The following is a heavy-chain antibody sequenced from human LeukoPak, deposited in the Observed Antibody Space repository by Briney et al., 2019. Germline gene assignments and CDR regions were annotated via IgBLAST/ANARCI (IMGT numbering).Heavy chain of an antibody. CDR2: IQHDGSRT. D-gene: IGHD4-23*01. CDR3: AKEILDYGGNSDY. J-gene: IGHJ4*02. Sequence: GGSLRLSCAASGFSFSTYTMNWVRQAPGKGLERVAGIQHDGSRTYYADSVRGRFTISRDSSKNTLYLQMNSLRGEDTAIYYCAKEILDYGGNSDYWGQGTLVTVSS. V-gene: IGHV3-30-3*01. CDR1: GFSFSTYT.